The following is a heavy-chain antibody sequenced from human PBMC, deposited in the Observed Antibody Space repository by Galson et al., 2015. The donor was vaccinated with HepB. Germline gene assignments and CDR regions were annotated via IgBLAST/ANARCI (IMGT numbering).Heavy chain of an antibody. Sequence: SLRLSCAASGFTFSTSTMNWVRQAPGKGLEWVSSTTSTSSYVYYAGSVKGRFAISRDNAKNSLYLRMNSLRAEDTAVYYCVRSSGYSRTWYAGPADFDYWGQGILVTVSS. CDR3: VRSSGYSRTWYAGPADFDY. D-gene: IGHD6-13*01. CDR1: GFTFSTST. J-gene: IGHJ4*02. V-gene: IGHV3-21*01. CDR2: TTSTSSYV.